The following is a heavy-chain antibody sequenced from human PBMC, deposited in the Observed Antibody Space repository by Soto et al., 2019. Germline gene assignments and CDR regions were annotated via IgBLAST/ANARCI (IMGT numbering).Heavy chain of an antibody. V-gene: IGHV3-30*03. CDR3: GRGSGPRGRPY. CDR1: GFTFSSYG. CDR2: ISYDGSNK. D-gene: IGHD6-25*01. Sequence: GGSLRLSCAASGFTFSSYGMHWVRQAPGKGLEWVAVISYDGSNKYYADSVKGRFTISRDNAKNMVYLQMNSLRAEDTAMYYCGRGSGPRGRPYWGQGISVTVSS. J-gene: IGHJ4*02.